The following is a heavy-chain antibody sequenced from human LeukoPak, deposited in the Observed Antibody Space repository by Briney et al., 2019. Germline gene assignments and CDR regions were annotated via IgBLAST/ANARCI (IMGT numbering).Heavy chain of an antibody. V-gene: IGHV4-30-2*01. CDR2: IYHSGST. J-gene: IGHJ4*02. Sequence: SQTLSLTCAVSGGSISSGGYSWSWIRQPPGKGLEWIGYIYHSGSTYYNPSLKSRVTISVDRSKNQFSLKLSSVTAADTAVYYCARAGDYYDSSGYFPFDYWGQGTLVTVSS. CDR1: GGSISSGGYS. D-gene: IGHD3-22*01. CDR3: ARAGDYYDSSGYFPFDY.